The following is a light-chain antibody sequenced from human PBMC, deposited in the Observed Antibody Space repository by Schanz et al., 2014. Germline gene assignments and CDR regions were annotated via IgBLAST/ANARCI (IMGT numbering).Light chain of an antibody. CDR3: SSYTSIGTRV. V-gene: IGLV2-14*02. J-gene: IGLJ3*02. CDR1: SSDVGSYNL. CDR2: EVT. Sequence: QSVLTQPASVSGSPGQSITISCTGTSSDVGSYNLVSWYQQHPGKAPKLILFEVTKRPSRVPDRFSGSKSGTSASLAITGLQAEDEADYYCSSYTSIGTRVFGGGTKLTVL.